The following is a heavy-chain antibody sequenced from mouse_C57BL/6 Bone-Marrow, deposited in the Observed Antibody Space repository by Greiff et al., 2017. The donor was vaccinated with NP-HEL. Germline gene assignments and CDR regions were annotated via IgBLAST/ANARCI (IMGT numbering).Heavy chain of an antibody. V-gene: IGHV1-81*01. CDR1: GYTFTSYG. J-gene: IGHJ3*01. CDR3: ANYYGFAY. Sequence: QVHVKQSGAELARPGASVKLSCKASGYTFTSYGISWVKQRTGQGLEWIGEIYPRSGNTYYNEKFKGKATLTADKSSSTAYMELRSLTSEDSAVYFCANYYGFAYWGQGTLVTVSA. D-gene: IGHD1-2*01. CDR2: IYPRSGNT.